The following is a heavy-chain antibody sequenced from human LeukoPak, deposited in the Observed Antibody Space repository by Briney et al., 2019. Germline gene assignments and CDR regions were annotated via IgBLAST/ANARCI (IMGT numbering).Heavy chain of an antibody. D-gene: IGHD2-8*02. CDR3: ALDCCTGSRFDH. CDR1: GFTFSSYS. CDR2: IYSGGTT. V-gene: IGHV3-53*01. Sequence: PGGSLRLSCAASGFTFSSYSMNWVRQAPGKGLEWVSAIYSGGTTYHADSVKGRFTISRDNSKNILYLQMNSLTVEDTAVYYCALDCCTGSRFDHWGQGTLVTVSS. J-gene: IGHJ4*02.